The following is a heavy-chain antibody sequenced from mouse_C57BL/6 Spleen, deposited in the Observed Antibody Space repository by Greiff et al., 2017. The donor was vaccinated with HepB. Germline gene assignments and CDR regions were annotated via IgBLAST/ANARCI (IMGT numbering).Heavy chain of an antibody. Sequence: EVKLMESGGDLVKPGGSLKLSCAASGFTFSSYGMSWVRQTPDKRLEWVATISSGGSYTYYPDSVKVRFTISRDNAKNTLYLQRSSLKSEETAMYYGARHGGDVWFAYWGQRTLVTVSA. CDR1: GFTFSSYG. D-gene: IGHD1-1*02. CDR3: ARHGGDVWFAY. J-gene: IGHJ3*01. V-gene: IGHV5-6*01. CDR2: ISSGGSYT.